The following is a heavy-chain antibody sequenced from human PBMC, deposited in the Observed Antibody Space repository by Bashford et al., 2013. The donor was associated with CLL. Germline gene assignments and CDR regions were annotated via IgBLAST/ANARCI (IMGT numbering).Heavy chain of an antibody. Sequence: GESSEDLPVRVLGYSFTSYWIGWVRQMPGKGLEWMGIIYPGDSDTRYSPSFQGQVTISADKSISTAYLQWSSLKASDTAMYYCARRIPSIAVAGNWMEDYYYYGMDVWGQGTTVTVSS. J-gene: IGHJ6*02. CDR1: GYSFTSYW. V-gene: IGHV5-51*01. CDR3: ARRIPSIAVAGNWMEDYYYYGMDV. D-gene: IGHD6-19*01. CDR2: IYPGDSDT.